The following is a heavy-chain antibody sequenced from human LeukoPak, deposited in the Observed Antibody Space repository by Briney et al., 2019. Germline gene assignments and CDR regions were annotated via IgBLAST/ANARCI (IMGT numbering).Heavy chain of an antibody. D-gene: IGHD1-26*01. CDR3: ARDRSEGGWPDAFDI. Sequence: SVKVSCKASGGTFSSYAINWVRQAPGQGLEWMGGIIPIFGTSHYAQKFRGRVTITTDESTSTDYMELRSLRYEDTAVYYCARDRSEGGWPDAFDIWGQGTMVTVSS. CDR1: GGTFSSYA. CDR2: IIPIFGTS. V-gene: IGHV1-69*05. J-gene: IGHJ3*02.